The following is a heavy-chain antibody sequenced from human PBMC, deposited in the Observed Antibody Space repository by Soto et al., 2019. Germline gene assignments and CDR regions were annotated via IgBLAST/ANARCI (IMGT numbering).Heavy chain of an antibody. D-gene: IGHD3-9*01. Sequence: ASVKVSCKASGYTFSTYDISWVRQAPGQGLEWMGWISGNNGNTNYAQNVQDRVTMTTDTSKNTAYMELRSLRSDDTAVYYCARERRRPYYDILTGYFPFEYWGQGTLVTVS. CDR3: ARERRRPYYDILTGYFPFEY. CDR2: ISGNNGNT. CDR1: GYTFSTYD. J-gene: IGHJ4*02. V-gene: IGHV1-18*01.